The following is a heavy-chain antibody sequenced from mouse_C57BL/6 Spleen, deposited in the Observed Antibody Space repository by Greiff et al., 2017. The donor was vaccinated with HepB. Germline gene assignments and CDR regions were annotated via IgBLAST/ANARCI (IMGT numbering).Heavy chain of an antibody. V-gene: IGHV3-6*01. D-gene: IGHD1-1*01. Sequence: EVKLLESGPGLVKPSQSLSLTCSVTGYSITSGYYWNWIRQFPGNKLEWMGYISYDGSNNYNPSLKNRISITRDTSKNQFFLKLNSVTTEDTATYYCAREDYGSSYGTAWFAYWGQGTLVTVSA. CDR3: AREDYGSSYGTAWFAY. J-gene: IGHJ3*01. CDR1: GYSITSGYY. CDR2: ISYDGSN.